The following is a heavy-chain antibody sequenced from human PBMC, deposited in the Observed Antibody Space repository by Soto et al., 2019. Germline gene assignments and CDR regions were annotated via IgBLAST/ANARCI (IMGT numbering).Heavy chain of an antibody. J-gene: IGHJ4*02. CDR3: IAGWHTARGEW. CDR1: GGSFSGYY. CDR2: INHSGST. V-gene: IGHV4-34*01. Sequence: PSETLSLTCAVYGGSFSGYYWSWIRQPPGKGLEWIGEINHSGSTNYNPSLKSRVTISVDTSKNQFSLKLSSVTAADTAVYYCIAGWHTARGEWWGQGTLVTVSS. D-gene: IGHD5-18*01.